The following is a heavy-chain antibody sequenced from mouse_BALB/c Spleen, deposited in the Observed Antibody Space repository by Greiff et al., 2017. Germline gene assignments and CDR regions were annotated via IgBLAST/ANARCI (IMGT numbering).Heavy chain of an antibody. V-gene: IGHV5-6-2*01. J-gene: IGHJ1*01. Sequence: EVKLVESGGGLVKLGGSLKLSCAASGFTFSSYYMSWVRQTPEKRLELVAAINSNGGSTYYPDTVKGRFTISRDNAKNTLYLQMSSLKSEDTALYYCARQYGNYGYFDVWGAGTTVTVSS. D-gene: IGHD2-10*02. CDR3: ARQYGNYGYFDV. CDR2: INSNGGST. CDR1: GFTFSSYY.